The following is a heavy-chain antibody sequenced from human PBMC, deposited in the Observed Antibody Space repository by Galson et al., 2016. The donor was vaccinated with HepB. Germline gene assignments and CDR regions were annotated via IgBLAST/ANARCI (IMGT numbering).Heavy chain of an antibody. CDR2: ILYDESNE. CDR3: AREEAMVQGVRMKIFAGLHYYGMDV. CDR1: GFTFSSYE. J-gene: IGHJ6*04. D-gene: IGHD3-10*01. Sequence: SLRLSCAASGFTFSSYEMNWVRQAPGKGLEWVAGILYDESNEKYADSVKGRFTIPRDNSKNTLNLQMNSLRVEDTATYYCAREEAMVQGVRMKIFAGLHYYGMDVWGKGTTVTVSS. V-gene: IGHV3-33*08.